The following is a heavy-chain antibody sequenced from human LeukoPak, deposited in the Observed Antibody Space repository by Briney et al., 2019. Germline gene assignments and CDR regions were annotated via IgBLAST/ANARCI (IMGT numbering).Heavy chain of an antibody. CDR1: GYTFTGYY. CDR2: INPNSGGT. CDR3: ARGGGRDCSGGSCYYPYYFDY. J-gene: IGHJ4*02. D-gene: IGHD2-15*01. V-gene: IGHV1-2*04. Sequence: GASVKVSCKASGYTFTGYYLQWGRQAPGQGLEWMGWINPNSGGTNYAQKFQGWVTMTRDTSISTAYMELSRLRSDDTAVYYCARGGGRDCSGGSCYYPYYFDYWGQGTLVTVSS.